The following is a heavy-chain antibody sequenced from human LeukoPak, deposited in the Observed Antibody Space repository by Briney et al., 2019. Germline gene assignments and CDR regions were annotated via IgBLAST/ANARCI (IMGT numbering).Heavy chain of an antibody. J-gene: IGHJ4*02. CDR2: IYSSGNT. CDR3: ARGGSLDY. V-gene: IGHV4-59*01. CDR1: GGSINNYF. Sequence: PSETLSLTCSVSGGSINNYFWSWIRQPPGKGLEWIGYIYSSGNTNYNPSLKSRVTISADTSNNRFSLNLTSVTPADTAVYYCARGGSLDYWGQGTLVTVSS. D-gene: IGHD1-26*01.